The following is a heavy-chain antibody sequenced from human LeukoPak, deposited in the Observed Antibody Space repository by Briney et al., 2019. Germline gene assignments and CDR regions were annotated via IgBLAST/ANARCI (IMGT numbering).Heavy chain of an antibody. D-gene: IGHD3-9*01. CDR2: IKSKTDGGTT. J-gene: IGHJ4*02. Sequence: GGSLRLSCAASGFTFSNAWMSWVRQAPGKGLEWVGRIKSKTDGGTTDYAAPVKGRFTISRDDSKNTLYLQMNSLKTEDTAVYYCTTDGPPNYDILTGYWDYWGQGTLVTVSS. CDR3: TTDGPPNYDILTGYWDY. CDR1: GFTFSNAW. V-gene: IGHV3-15*01.